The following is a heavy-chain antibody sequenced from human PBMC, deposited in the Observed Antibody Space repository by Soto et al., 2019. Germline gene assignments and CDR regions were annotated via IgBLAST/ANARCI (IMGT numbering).Heavy chain of an antibody. CDR1: GFTFISYD. V-gene: IGHV3-33*01. CDR2: IWYDGSNK. D-gene: IGHD3-10*01. CDR3: ARDSEITFDY. J-gene: IGHJ4*02. Sequence: GWSLRLACASSGFTFISYDMHWVRQAPGKGLEWVAVIWYDGSNKYYADSVKGRFTISRDNSKNTLYLQMNSLRAEDTAVYYCARDSEITFDYWGQGTLVTVSS.